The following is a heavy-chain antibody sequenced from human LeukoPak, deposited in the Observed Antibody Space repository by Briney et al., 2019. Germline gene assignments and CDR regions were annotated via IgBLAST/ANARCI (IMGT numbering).Heavy chain of an antibody. J-gene: IGHJ4*02. CDR3: ARGRARFGELFPDY. V-gene: IGHV1-2*02. CDR2: INPNIGDA. Sequence: ASVKVSCKASGYTFTGFFMHWVRQAPGQGLEWMGWINPNIGDAYYAQKFQGRVTMTRDTSISTAYMELSRLRSDDTAVYYCARGRARFGELFPDYWGQGTLVTVSS. D-gene: IGHD3-10*01. CDR1: GYTFTGFF.